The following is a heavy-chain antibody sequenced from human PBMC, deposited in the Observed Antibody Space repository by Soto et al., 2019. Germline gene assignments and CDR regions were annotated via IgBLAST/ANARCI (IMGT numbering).Heavy chain of an antibody. CDR1: GYTFTSYG. D-gene: IGHD1-26*01. J-gene: IGHJ3*02. CDR2: INACNGNT. Sequence: ASVKVSCKASGYTFTSYGISWVRQAPGQRLEWMGWINACNGNTKYSQKFQGRVTISRDTSASTAYMELSSLRFEDTAVYYCARDMGGAFDIWGQGTMVTVSS. V-gene: IGHV1-3*01. CDR3: ARDMGGAFDI.